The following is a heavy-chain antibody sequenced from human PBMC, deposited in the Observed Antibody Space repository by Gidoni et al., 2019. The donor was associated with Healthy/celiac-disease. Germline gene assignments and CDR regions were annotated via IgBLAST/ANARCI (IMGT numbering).Heavy chain of an antibody. J-gene: IGHJ4*02. CDR3: AKDIRLPGIAAAGFDY. D-gene: IGHD6-13*01. V-gene: IGHV3-23*01. CDR1: GFTFSSYA. Sequence: EVQLLEPVGGLVQPGGSLRLSCASSGFTFSSYAMSWVRQAPGKGLEWVSAISGSGGSTYYADSVKGRFTISRDNSKNTLYLQMNSLRAEDTAVYYCAKDIRLPGIAAAGFDYWGQGTLVTVSS. CDR2: ISGSGGST.